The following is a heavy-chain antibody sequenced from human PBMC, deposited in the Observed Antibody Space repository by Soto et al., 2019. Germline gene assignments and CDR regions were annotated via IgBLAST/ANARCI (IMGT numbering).Heavy chain of an antibody. Sequence: QVPLVESGGGVVQPGRSLRLSCAASGFTFSRFGMHWVRQAPGKGLEWLALISFDGNNKYTADSVRGRFTVSRDNSRNTVFLQMNSLGAEDTAVYYCAKDQERDCGGGSCYSGGWYFDSWGQGILVTVSS. D-gene: IGHD2-15*01. CDR1: GFTFSRFG. CDR2: ISFDGNNK. CDR3: AKDQERDCGGGSCYSGGWYFDS. V-gene: IGHV3-30*18. J-gene: IGHJ4*02.